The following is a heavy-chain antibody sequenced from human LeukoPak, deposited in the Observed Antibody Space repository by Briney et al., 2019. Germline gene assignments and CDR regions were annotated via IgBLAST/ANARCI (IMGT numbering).Heavy chain of an antibody. D-gene: IGHD3-3*01. V-gene: IGHV3-30-3*01. CDR3: ARDHRGWYDFWSGPDAFDI. Sequence: GGSLRLSCAASGFTFSSYAMHWVRQAPGKGLEWVAVISYDGSNKYYADSVKGRFTISRDNSKNTLYLQMNSLRAEDTAVYYCARDHRGWYDFWSGPDAFDIWGQGTMVTVSS. CDR1: GFTFSSYA. CDR2: ISYDGSNK. J-gene: IGHJ3*02.